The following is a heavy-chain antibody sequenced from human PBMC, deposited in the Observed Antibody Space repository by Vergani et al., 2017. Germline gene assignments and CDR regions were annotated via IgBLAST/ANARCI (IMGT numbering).Heavy chain of an antibody. CDR3: ARGGDSGYDLGVNFDY. V-gene: IGHV3-23*04. CDR2: ISGSGGST. Sequence: EVQLVESGGGLVKPGGSLRLSCAASGFTFSSYAMSWVRQAPGKGLEWVSAISGSGGSTYYADSVKGRFTISRDNAKNTLYLHMNSLRAEDTAVYYCARGGDSGYDLGVNFDYWGQGTLVTVSS. D-gene: IGHD5-12*01. CDR1: GFTFSSYA. J-gene: IGHJ4*02.